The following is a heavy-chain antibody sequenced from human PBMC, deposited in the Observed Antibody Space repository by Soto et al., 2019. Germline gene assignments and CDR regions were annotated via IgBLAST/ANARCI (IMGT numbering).Heavy chain of an antibody. V-gene: IGHV3-30*18. CDR2: ISVDGNYK. CDR3: AKGVEANWGFYYGMDV. D-gene: IGHD7-27*01. CDR1: GFMFSDYG. J-gene: IGHJ6*02. Sequence: QVQLVESGGGVVQPGSSLRLSCVASGFMFSDYGMHWVRQTPGRGLEWVAVISVDGNYKYYAKSVKGRFTFARDNSKNTLSLQMNSLRVEDTAVYYCAKGVEANWGFYYGMDVWGQGTTVTVSS.